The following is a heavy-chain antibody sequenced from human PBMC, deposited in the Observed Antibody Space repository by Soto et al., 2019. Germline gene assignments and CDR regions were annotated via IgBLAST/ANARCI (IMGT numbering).Heavy chain of an antibody. V-gene: IGHV4-4*02. D-gene: IGHD2-2*01. Sequence: QVQLQESGPGLVKPSGTLSLTCAVSGGSISSSNWWSWVRQPPGKGLEWIGEIYHSGSTNYYPSLKSRVTTSVDKSKTQASLMLSSATPAHTAVYYCARARGGYCSSTSCSSYYYYGMDVWGQGTTVTVSS. CDR2: IYHSGST. J-gene: IGHJ6*02. CDR1: GGSISSSNW. CDR3: ARARGGYCSSTSCSSYYYYGMDV.